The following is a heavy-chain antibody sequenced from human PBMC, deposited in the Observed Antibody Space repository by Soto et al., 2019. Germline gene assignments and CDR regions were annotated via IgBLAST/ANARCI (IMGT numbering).Heavy chain of an antibody. CDR3: ARAGSVGTWFDP. D-gene: IGHD2-15*01. CDR2: IYYSGVT. V-gene: IGHV4-30-4*01. J-gene: IGHJ5*02. CDR1: SGAISSGDDC. Sequence: SETLSLTCTVCSGAISSGDDCWSWIRQSPGRGLEWIAYIYYSGVTYFNPSLKSRVTISVDTSKKQISLKLNSVTAADTAVYYCARAGSVGTWFDPWGQGTLVTVSS.